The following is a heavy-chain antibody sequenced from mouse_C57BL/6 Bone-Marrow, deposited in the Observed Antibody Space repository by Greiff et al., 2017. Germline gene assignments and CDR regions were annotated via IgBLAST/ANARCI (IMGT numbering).Heavy chain of an antibody. CDR3: ARPMDY. V-gene: IGHV5-12*01. Sequence: EVKLMESGGGLVQPGGSLKLSCAASGFTFSDYYMYWVRQTPEQRLEWVAYISNGGSSTYYPDTVKGRFTISRDNAKHTLDLQMSRLKSEDTAMYYCARPMDYWGPGTSVTVSS. J-gene: IGHJ4*01. CDR2: ISNGGSST. CDR1: GFTFSDYY.